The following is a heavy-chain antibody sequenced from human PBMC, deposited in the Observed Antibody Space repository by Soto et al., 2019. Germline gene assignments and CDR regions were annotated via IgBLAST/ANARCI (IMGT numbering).Heavy chain of an antibody. Sequence: LRLSCAASGFTFISYGMHWVRQSPGKWLECVAVISYDGSNKYYADSVKGRFTISRDNSKNTLYLQMNSLRAEDTAVYYCAKDRAHCSGGSCPNWFDPWGQGTLVTVSS. D-gene: IGHD2-15*01. CDR3: AKDRAHCSGGSCPNWFDP. CDR2: ISYDGSNK. V-gene: IGHV3-30*18. J-gene: IGHJ5*02. CDR1: GFTFISYG.